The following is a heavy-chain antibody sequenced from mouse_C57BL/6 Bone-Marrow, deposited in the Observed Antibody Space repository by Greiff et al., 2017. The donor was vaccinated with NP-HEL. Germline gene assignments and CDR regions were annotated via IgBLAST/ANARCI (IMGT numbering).Heavy chain of an antibody. D-gene: IGHD1-1*01. CDR3: ASPSYYGRNYAMDY. CDR2: IYPGDGDT. Sequence: QVQLQQPGPELVKPGASVKISCKASGYAFSSSWMNWVKQRPGKGLEWIGRIYPGDGDTNYNGKFKGKATLTADKSSSTAYMQLSSLTSEDSAVYFCASPSYYGRNYAMDYWGQGTSVTVSS. V-gene: IGHV1-82*01. CDR1: GYAFSSSW. J-gene: IGHJ4*01.